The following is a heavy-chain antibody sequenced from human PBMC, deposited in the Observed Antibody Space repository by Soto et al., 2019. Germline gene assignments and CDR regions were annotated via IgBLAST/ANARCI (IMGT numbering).Heavy chain of an antibody. CDR1: GYTFTSYG. Sequence: GASVKVSCKASGYTFTSYGISWVRQAPGQGLEWMGWISAYNGNTNYAQKLQGRVTMTTDTSTSTAYMELRSLRSDDTAVYYYAMGDCSSTSCYGAEFDYWGQGTLVTVSS. V-gene: IGHV1-18*01. D-gene: IGHD2-2*01. J-gene: IGHJ4*02. CDR2: ISAYNGNT. CDR3: AMGDCSSTSCYGAEFDY.